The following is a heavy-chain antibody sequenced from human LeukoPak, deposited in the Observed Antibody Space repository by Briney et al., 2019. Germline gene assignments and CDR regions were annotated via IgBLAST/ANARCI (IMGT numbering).Heavy chain of an antibody. V-gene: IGHV1-69-2*01. CDR1: GYTFTDYY. Sequence: ASVKVSCKVSGYTFTDYYMHWVQQAPGKGLEWMGLVDPEDGETIYAEKFQGGVTITADTSTDTAYMELSSLRSEDTAVYYCATGVWGSYRYTIDYWGQGTLVTVSS. CDR3: ATGVWGSYRYTIDY. J-gene: IGHJ4*02. CDR2: VDPEDGET. D-gene: IGHD3-16*02.